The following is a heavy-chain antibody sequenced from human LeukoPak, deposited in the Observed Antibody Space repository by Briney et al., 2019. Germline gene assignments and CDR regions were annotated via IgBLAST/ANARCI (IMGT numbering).Heavy chain of an antibody. CDR2: ISGSGGST. CDR1: GFTFSSYA. J-gene: IGHJ4*02. Sequence: PGGSLRLSCAASGFTFSSYAMSWVRQAPGKGLEWVSAISGSGGSTYYADSVKGRFTLYSDSSRNTVYFQLNNLRVEDTATYYCAKASWVSSTDAVRWGQGTLVTVSS. D-gene: IGHD3-16*01. V-gene: IGHV3-23*01. CDR3: AKASWVSSTDAVR.